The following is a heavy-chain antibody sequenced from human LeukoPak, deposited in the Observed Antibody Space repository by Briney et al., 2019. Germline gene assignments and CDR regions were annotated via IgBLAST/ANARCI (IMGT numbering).Heavy chain of an antibody. D-gene: IGHD6-13*01. CDR3: ARRTSNWYYFDF. Sequence: SETLSLTCSVSGDSISSSSCWWGWIRQPPGKGLEWMGTIYSSGSTYYNPPLESRVTISVDTSKNQFSLRLTSVTAADTAVYYCARRTSNWYYFDFWGQGTLVTVSS. CDR2: IYSSGST. V-gene: IGHV4-39*01. J-gene: IGHJ4*02. CDR1: GDSISSSSCW.